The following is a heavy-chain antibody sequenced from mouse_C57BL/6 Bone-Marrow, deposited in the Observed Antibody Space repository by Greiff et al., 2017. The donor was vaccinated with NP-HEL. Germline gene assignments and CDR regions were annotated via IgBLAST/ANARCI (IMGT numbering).Heavy chain of an antibody. CDR3: ARRWPLAVVDWYFDV. V-gene: IGHV1-50*01. J-gene: IGHJ1*03. CDR2: IDPSDSYT. D-gene: IGHD1-1*01. CDR1: GYTFTSYW. Sequence: VQLQQPGAELVKPGASVKLSCKASGYTFTSYWMQWVKQRPGQGLEWIGEIDPSDSYTNYNQKFKGKATLTVDTSSSTAYMQLSSLTSEDSAVYYCARRWPLAVVDWYFDVWGTGTTVTVSS.